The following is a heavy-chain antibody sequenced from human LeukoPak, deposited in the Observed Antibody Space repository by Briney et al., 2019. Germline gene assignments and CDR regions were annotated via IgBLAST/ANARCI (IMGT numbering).Heavy chain of an antibody. J-gene: IGHJ5*02. V-gene: IGHV4-39*07. CDR1: GGSISSSSYY. CDR3: ARTIVLLSGVVRAPSGWYP. Sequence: PSETLSLTCTVSGGSISSSSYYWGWIRQPPGKGLEWIGSIYYSGSTYYNPSLKSRVTISVDTSKNQFSLKLSSVTAADTAVYYCARTIVLLSGVVRAPSGWYPWGQGTLVTVSS. CDR2: IYYSGST. D-gene: IGHD6-19*01.